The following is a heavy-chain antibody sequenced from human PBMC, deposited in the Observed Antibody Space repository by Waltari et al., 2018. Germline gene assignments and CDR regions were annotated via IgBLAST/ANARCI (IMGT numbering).Heavy chain of an antibody. CDR2: IYSGGNT. Sequence: EVQLLESGGGLVQPGGSLRLSCAASGFTFSSSAMSWVRQAPGKGLEWVSVIYSGGNTYYADSVKGRFTISRDNSKNTLFLQMNSLRAEDTAVYYCAKDPDDHSAYTLLGYWGQGILVTVSS. CDR3: AKDPDDHSAYTLLGY. CDR1: GFTFSSSA. J-gene: IGHJ4*02. D-gene: IGHD3-16*01. V-gene: IGHV3-23*03.